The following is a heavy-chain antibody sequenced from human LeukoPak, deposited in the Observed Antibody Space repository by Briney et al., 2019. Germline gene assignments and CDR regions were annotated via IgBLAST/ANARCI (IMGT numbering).Heavy chain of an antibody. V-gene: IGHV3-30*02. CDR3: AKGGSSGWYGTIDY. CDR1: GFTFSNYG. D-gene: IGHD6-19*01. J-gene: IGHJ4*02. Sequence: GGSLRLSCAASGFTFSNYGMHWVRQAPGKGLEWVAAIRYDGGNKHYADSVKGRFTISRDNSKDTLYLQMNSLRAEDTAVYYCAKGGSSGWYGTIDYWGQGTLATVSS. CDR2: IRYDGGNK.